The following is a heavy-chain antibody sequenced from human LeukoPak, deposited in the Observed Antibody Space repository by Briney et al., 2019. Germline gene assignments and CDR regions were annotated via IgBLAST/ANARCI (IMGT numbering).Heavy chain of an antibody. D-gene: IGHD6-13*01. V-gene: IGHV4-59*08. Sequence: SETLSLTCTVSGGSIRNYYWSWIRQPPGKGLEWIGYIYYSGSTKYNASLKSRVTISVNTSKNQFSLKLSSVTAADTAVYYCARHSITAGTEYAFDIWGQGTMVTVSS. CDR1: GGSIRNYY. CDR2: IYYSGST. CDR3: ARHSITAGTEYAFDI. J-gene: IGHJ3*02.